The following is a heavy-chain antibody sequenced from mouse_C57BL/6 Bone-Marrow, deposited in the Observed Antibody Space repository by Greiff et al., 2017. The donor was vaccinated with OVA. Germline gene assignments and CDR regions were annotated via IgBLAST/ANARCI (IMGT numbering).Heavy chain of an antibody. J-gene: IGHJ3*01. V-gene: IGHV1-72*01. D-gene: IGHD1-1*01. CDR3: GRCGGSSPGWFAY. Sequence: QVQLQQPGAELVKPGASVKLSCKASGYTFTSYWMHWVKQRPGRGLEWIGRIDPSSGGTKYNEKFKNKATLTVDKPSSTASMQLSSLTSEASAVYYCGRCGGSSPGWFAYWGQGTLVTVSA. CDR2: IDPSSGGT. CDR1: GYTFTSYW.